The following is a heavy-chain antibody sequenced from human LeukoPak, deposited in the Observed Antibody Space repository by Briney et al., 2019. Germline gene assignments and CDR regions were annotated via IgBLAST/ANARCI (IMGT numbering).Heavy chain of an antibody. D-gene: IGHD6-13*01. J-gene: IGHJ4*02. Sequence: GRSLRLSCAASGFTFSSYAMHWVRQAPGKGLEWVAVISYDGSNKYYADSVKGRFTISRDNSKNTLYLQMNSLRAEDTAVYYCAKDGSSSWPYYFDYWGQGTLVTVSS. CDR2: ISYDGSNK. CDR1: GFTFSSYA. CDR3: AKDGSSSWPYYFDY. V-gene: IGHV3-30-3*01.